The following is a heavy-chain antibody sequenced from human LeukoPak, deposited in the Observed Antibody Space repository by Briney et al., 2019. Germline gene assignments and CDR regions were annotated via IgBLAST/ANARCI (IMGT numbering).Heavy chain of an antibody. Sequence: PSETLSLTCSVSGGSMSTYYWSWIRQPPGKGLEWIAYIYYSGSTNYNPSLRSRVTISVDTSKNQFSLKLSSMTAADTAVYYCARPYSSGWFGSFNYWGQGTLVTVSS. CDR2: IYYSGST. CDR1: GGSMSTYY. D-gene: IGHD6-19*01. CDR3: ARPYSSGWFGSFNY. J-gene: IGHJ4*02. V-gene: IGHV4-59*08.